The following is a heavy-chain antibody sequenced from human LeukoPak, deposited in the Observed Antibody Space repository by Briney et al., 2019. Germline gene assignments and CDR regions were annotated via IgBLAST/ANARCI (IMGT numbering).Heavy chain of an antibody. CDR1: GGSISTSSYY. CDR2: IYYSGST. Sequence: PSETLSLTCTVSGGSISTSSYYWDWIRQPPRKGLEWIGSIYYSGSTHHNPSLKSRVTISVDTSKNQVSLKLSSVTAADTAVYYCATRPTPPYYYYYMDVWGKGTTVTVSS. CDR3: ATRPTPPYYYYYMDV. J-gene: IGHJ6*03. V-gene: IGHV4-39*01. D-gene: IGHD4-23*01.